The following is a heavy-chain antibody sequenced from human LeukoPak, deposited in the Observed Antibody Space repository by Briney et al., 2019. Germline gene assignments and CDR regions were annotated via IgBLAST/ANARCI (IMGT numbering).Heavy chain of an antibody. CDR3: ARHGYYYDSSAYYVIDY. Sequence: TSETLSLTCAVYGGSFSGYYWSWIRQPPGKGLEWIGEINHSGSTNYNPSLKSRVTISVDTSKNQFSLKLSSVTAADTAVYYCARHGYYYDSSAYYVIDYWGQGTLVTVSS. CDR2: INHSGST. CDR1: GGSFSGYY. V-gene: IGHV4-34*01. J-gene: IGHJ4*02. D-gene: IGHD3-22*01.